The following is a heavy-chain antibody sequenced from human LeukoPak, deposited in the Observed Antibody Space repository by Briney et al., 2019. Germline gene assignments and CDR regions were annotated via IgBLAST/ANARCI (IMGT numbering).Heavy chain of an antibody. D-gene: IGHD1-26*01. CDR2: IYYSGST. V-gene: IGHV4-59*01. CDR1: GGSISSYY. Sequence: SETLSLTCTVSGGSISSYYWSWIRQPPGKGLEWIGYIYYSGSTNYNPSLKSRVTISVDTSKNQFSLKLSSVTAADTAVYYCARSRGSEYSGSYILGYWGQGTLVTVSS. CDR3: ARSRGSEYSGSYILGY. J-gene: IGHJ4*02.